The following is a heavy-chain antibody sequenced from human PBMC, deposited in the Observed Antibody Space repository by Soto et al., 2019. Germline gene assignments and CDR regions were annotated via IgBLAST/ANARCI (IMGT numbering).Heavy chain of an antibody. J-gene: IGHJ3*01. V-gene: IGHV3-7*01. CDR2: INQDGSET. CDR1: ESTFSTYW. Sequence: GGSLRLSCAASESTFSTYWINWVRQAPGKGLEWVANINQDGSETYYVDSVRGRFTISRDNAQSSLFLQMNGLRAEDTAIYYCARSALAGWRAFDVWGHGTMVTVSS. CDR3: ARSALAGWRAFDV. D-gene: IGHD6-19*01.